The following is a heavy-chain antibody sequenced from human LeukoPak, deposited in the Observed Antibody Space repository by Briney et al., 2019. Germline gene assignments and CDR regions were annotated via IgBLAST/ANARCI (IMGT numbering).Heavy chain of an antibody. CDR1: GFTFSSYA. V-gene: IGHV3-30-3*01. CDR3: AREEFGGVIAWAFDY. D-gene: IGHD3-16*01. CDR2: ISYDGSNK. Sequence: GGSLRLSCAASGFTFSSYAMHWVRQAPGKGLEWLAVISYDGSNKYYADSVKGRFTISRDNSKNTLYLQMNSLRAEDTAVYYCAREEFGGVIAWAFDYWGQGTLVTVSS. J-gene: IGHJ4*02.